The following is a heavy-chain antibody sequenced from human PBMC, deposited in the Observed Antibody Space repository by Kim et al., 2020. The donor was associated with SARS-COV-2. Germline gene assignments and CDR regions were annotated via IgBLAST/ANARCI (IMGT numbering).Heavy chain of an antibody. D-gene: IGHD5-12*01. CDR3: AKDVDIVATPNWFDP. J-gene: IGHJ5*02. V-gene: IGHV4-39*02. Sequence: PALKRRVTISVDTSKNQYSLKRSSVTAADAAVYYCAKDVDIVATPNWFDPWGQGTLVTVSS.